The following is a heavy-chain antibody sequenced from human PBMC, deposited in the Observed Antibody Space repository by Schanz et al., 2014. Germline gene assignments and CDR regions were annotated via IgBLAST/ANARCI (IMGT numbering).Heavy chain of an antibody. D-gene: IGHD2-21*01. CDR1: GFIVSSTY. V-gene: IGHV3-48*03. J-gene: IGHJ1*01. Sequence: EVQLVESGGDLVQPGGSQRLSCAASGFIVSSTYMTWVRQAPGKGLEWLSHSSGSGGDSVDYADSVKGRFTISRDNTRNSLYLQMNSLRVDDTAVYYCAREFVNWGQGTLVTVSS. CDR2: SSGSGGDSV. CDR3: AREFVN.